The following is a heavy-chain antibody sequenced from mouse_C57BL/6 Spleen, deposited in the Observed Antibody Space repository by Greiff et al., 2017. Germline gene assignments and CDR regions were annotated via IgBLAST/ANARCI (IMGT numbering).Heavy chain of an antibody. CDR2: IWSGGST. CDR1: GFSLTSYG. V-gene: IGHV2-2*01. CDR3: ARNFHYYGSSYWYYDV. J-gene: IGHJ1*03. Sequence: VQLQQSGPGLVQPSQSLSITCTVSGFSLTSYGVPWVRQSPGKGLEWLGVIWSGGSTDYNAAFISRLSISKDNSKSQVFFKMNSLQADDTAIYYCARNFHYYGSSYWYYDVWGTGTTVTVSS. D-gene: IGHD1-1*01.